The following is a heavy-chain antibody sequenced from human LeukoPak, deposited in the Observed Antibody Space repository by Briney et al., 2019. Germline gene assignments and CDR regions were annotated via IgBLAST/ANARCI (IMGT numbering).Heavy chain of an antibody. V-gene: IGHV1-2*02. D-gene: IGHD3-10*01. CDR3: AGDKSSYYGSGSYAYYFDY. J-gene: IGHJ4*02. CDR1: GYTFTGYY. CDR2: INPNSGGT. Sequence: GASVKASCKASGYTFTGYYMHWVRQAPGQGLEWMGWINPNSGGTNYAQKFQGRVTMTRDTSISTAYMELSRLRSDDTAVYYCAGDKSSYYGSGSYAYYFDYWGQGTLVTVSS.